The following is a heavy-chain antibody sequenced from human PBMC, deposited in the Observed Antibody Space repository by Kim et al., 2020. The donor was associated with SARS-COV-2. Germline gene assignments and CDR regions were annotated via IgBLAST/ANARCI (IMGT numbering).Heavy chain of an antibody. CDR2: ISYDGSNK. CDR1: GFTFSSYG. CDR3: AKDCGFGENCYDSSGFDY. J-gene: IGHJ4*02. Sequence: GGSLRLSCAASGFTFSSYGMHWVRQAPGKGLEWVAVISYDGSNKYYADSVKGRFTISRDNSKNTLYLQMNSLRAEDTAVYYCAKDCGFGENCYDSSGFDYWGQGTLVTVSS. V-gene: IGHV3-30*18. D-gene: IGHD3-22*01.